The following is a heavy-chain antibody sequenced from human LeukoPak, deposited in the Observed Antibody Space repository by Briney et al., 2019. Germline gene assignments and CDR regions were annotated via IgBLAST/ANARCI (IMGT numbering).Heavy chain of an antibody. Sequence: SETLSLTCTVSGGSVSSGSYYWSWIRQPPGKGLEWIGYIYYSGSTNYNPSLKSRVTISVDTSKNQFSLKLSSVTAADTAVHYCARGYCSGGSCYSAAFDIWGQGTMVTVSS. CDR3: ARGYCSGGSCYSAAFDI. D-gene: IGHD2-15*01. CDR1: GGSVSSGSYY. J-gene: IGHJ3*02. V-gene: IGHV4-61*01. CDR2: IYYSGST.